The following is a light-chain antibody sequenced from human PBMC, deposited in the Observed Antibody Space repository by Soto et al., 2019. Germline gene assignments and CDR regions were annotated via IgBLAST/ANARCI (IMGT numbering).Light chain of an antibody. V-gene: IGKV1-33*01. CDR3: QQYDNLPLT. CDR1: PDISYY. CDR2: DAS. J-gene: IGKJ4*01. Sequence: DIQMTQSPSSLSASVGARVTITYQATPDISYYFNWYQHKPVKAPNLLIYDASNFESGVPSRFSGRGSWTDFTFTILSLQPADIARYYCQQYDNLPLTFGGGTKVEIK.